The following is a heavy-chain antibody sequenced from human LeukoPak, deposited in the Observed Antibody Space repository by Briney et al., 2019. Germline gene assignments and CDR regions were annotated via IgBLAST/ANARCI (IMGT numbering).Heavy chain of an antibody. J-gene: IGHJ4*02. CDR3: ARYTVATRAFGY. CDR2: INAGNGNT. Sequence: ASVKVSCKASGYTFTSYAMHWVRQAPGQRLEWMGRINAGNGNTKYSQKFQGRVTITRDTSASTAYMELSSLRSEDTAVYYCARYTVATRAFGYWGQGTLVTVSS. V-gene: IGHV1-3*01. CDR1: GYTFTSYA. D-gene: IGHD5-12*01.